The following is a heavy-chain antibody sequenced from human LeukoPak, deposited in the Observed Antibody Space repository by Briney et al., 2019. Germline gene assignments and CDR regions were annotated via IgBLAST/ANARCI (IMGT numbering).Heavy chain of an antibody. CDR1: GFTFSSYW. CDR2: IKQDGSEK. V-gene: IGHV3-7*01. D-gene: IGHD6-19*01. J-gene: IGHJ4*02. CDR3: AREDSSGWYFDY. Sequence: GGSLRLSCAASGFTFSSYWMSWVRQAPGKGLEWVANIKQDGSEKYYVDSVKGRFTISRDNVKNTLYLQMNSLRAEDTAVYYCAREDSSGWYFDYWGQGTLVTVSS.